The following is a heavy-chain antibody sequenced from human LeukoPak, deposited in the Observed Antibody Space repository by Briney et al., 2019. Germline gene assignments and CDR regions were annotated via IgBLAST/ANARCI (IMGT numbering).Heavy chain of an antibody. CDR2: ISDGGSRT. D-gene: IGHD6-19*01. V-gene: IGHV3-23*01. CDR3: AKDARRSSGWYFFDH. CDR1: GFVFSSQD. Sequence: GGSLRLSCAASGFVFSSQDMGWVRQAPGKGLEWVSAISDGGSRTYYADSVKGRFTISRDNSKNTLHLQMNSLRAEDTAVYYCAKDARRSSGWYFFDHWGQGTLVTVSS. J-gene: IGHJ4*02.